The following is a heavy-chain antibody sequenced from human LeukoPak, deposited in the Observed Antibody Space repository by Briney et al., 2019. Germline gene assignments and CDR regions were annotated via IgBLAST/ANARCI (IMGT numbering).Heavy chain of an antibody. CDR1: GFTFSSYW. CDR2: IKQDGSEK. V-gene: IGHV3-7*03. D-gene: IGHD6-19*01. CDR3: AKDMYSSGRLFDY. J-gene: IGHJ4*02. Sequence: GGSLRLSCAASGFTFSSYWMSWVRQAPGKGLEWMANIKQDGSEKYYVDSVKGRFTISRDNAKNSLYLQMNSLRAEDTALYYCAKDMYSSGRLFDYWGQGTLVTVSS.